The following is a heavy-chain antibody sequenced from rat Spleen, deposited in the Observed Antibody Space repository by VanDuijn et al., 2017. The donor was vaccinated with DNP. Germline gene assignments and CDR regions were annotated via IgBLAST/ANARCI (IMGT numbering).Heavy chain of an antibody. CDR3: AARYSSSWFAY. V-gene: IGHV5-20*01. D-gene: IGHD1-2*01. J-gene: IGHJ3*01. CDR1: GFTFSDFY. Sequence: EVQLVESGGGLVQPGRSLKLSCAASGFTFSDFYMAWVRQAPTKGLEWVASISYDGGRTYYPDSVKGRFTISRDDAKNTLYLQMNSLRSEDTATYYCAARYSSSWFAYWGQGTLVTVSS. CDR2: ISYDGGRT.